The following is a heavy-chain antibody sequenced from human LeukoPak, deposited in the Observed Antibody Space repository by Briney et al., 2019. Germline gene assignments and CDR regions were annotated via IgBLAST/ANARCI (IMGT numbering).Heavy chain of an antibody. CDR1: GYSISSGYY. Sequence: PSETLSLTCTVSGYSISSGYYWGWIRQPPGKGLEWIGSIYHSGSTYYNPSLKSRVTISVDTSKNQFSLKLSSVTAADTAVYYCARDPPHYYDSSGSSDAFDIWGQGTMVTVSS. V-gene: IGHV4-38-2*02. D-gene: IGHD3-22*01. CDR3: ARDPPHYYDSSGSSDAFDI. CDR2: IYHSGST. J-gene: IGHJ3*02.